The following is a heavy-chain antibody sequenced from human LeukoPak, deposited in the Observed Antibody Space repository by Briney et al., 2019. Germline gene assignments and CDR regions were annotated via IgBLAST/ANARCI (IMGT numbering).Heavy chain of an antibody. CDR2: IYYSGST. V-gene: IGHV4-39*01. Sequence: PSETLSLTCTVSGGSISGYYWGWIRQPPGKGLEWIGSIYYSGSTYYNPSLKSRVTISVDTSKNQFSLKLSSVTAAGTAVYYCARLPWGIAAAGTVDYWGLGTLVTVSS. CDR1: GGSISGYY. CDR3: ARLPWGIAAAGTVDY. D-gene: IGHD6-13*01. J-gene: IGHJ4*02.